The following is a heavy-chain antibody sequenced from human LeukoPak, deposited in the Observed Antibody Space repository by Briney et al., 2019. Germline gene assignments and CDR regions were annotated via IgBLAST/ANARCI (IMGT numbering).Heavy chain of an antibody. Sequence: SETLSLTCAVYGGSFSDYYWSWIRQPPGKGLEWIGEINHSGSTYYNPSLKSRVTISVDRSKNQFSLKLSSVTAADTAVYYCAGLSVVTAIAWGQGTLVTVSS. J-gene: IGHJ5*02. V-gene: IGHV4-34*01. CDR3: AGLSVVTAIA. D-gene: IGHD2-21*02. CDR2: INHSGST. CDR1: GGSFSDYY.